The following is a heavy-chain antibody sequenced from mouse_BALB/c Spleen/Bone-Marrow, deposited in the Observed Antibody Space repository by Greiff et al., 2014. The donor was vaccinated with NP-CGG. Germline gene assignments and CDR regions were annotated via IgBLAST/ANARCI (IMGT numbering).Heavy chain of an antibody. V-gene: IGHV1S81*02. CDR1: GYTFTSYW. D-gene: IGHD2-1*01. CDR2: INPSNGRT. CDR3: ARCYYGNYFDY. J-gene: IGHJ2*01. Sequence: QVQLQQSGAELVKPGASVKLSCKASGYTFTSYWMHWVKQRPGQGLEWIGEINPSNGRTNYNEKFKSKATLTVDKSSSTAYMQLSGLTSEDSAVYYRARCYYGNYFDYWGQGTTLTVSS.